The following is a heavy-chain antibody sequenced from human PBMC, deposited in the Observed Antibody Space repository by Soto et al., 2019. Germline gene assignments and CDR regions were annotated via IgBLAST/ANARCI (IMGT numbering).Heavy chain of an antibody. CDR1: GFTFSSYA. CDR2: ISGSGGST. V-gene: IGHV3-23*01. J-gene: IGHJ4*02. CDR3: ARPSYSSGWFEHFDY. D-gene: IGHD6-19*01. Sequence: GGSLRLSCAASGFTFSSYAMNWVRQAQGKGLEWVSAISGSGGSTYYADSVKGRFTISRDNSKNTLYLQMNSLRAEDTAVYYCARPSYSSGWFEHFDYWGQGTLVTVSS.